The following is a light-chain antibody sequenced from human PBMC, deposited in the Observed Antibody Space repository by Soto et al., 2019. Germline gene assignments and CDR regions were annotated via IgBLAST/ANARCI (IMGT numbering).Light chain of an antibody. CDR1: QSVTRD. Sequence: EILVTQSPATLSVSPGERVTLSCRASQSVTRDLAWYQQKPDQAPRLLIYGASTRATGIPARFSGSGSGTEFTLTINSLQSEDFAIYYCQQYRTFGQGTRVEIK. V-gene: IGKV3-15*01. J-gene: IGKJ1*01. CDR3: QQYRT. CDR2: GAS.